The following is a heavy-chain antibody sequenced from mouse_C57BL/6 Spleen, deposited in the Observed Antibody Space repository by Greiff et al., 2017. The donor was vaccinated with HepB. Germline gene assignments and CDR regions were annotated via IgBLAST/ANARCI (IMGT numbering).Heavy chain of an antibody. J-gene: IGHJ1*03. V-gene: IGHV3-6*01. D-gene: IGHD2-4*01. CDR3: ARERDYDYDDWYFDV. CDR2: ISYDGSN. CDR1: GYSITSGYY. Sequence: DVQLQESGPGLVKPSQSLSLTCSVTGYSITSGYYWNWIRQFPGNKLEWMGYISYDGSNNYNPSLKNRISITRDTSKNQFFLKLNSVTTEDTATYYCARERDYDYDDWYFDVWGTGTTVTVSS.